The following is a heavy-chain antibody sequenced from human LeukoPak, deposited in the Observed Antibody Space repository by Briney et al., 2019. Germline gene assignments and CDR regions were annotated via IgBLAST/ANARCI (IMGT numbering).Heavy chain of an antibody. CDR2: INPSGGST. J-gene: IGHJ3*02. D-gene: IGHD1-26*01. CDR1: GYTFTSYY. V-gene: IGHV1-46*01. Sequence: GASVKVSCKASGYTFTSYYVHWVRQAPGQGLEWMGIINPSGGSTSYAQKFQGRVTMTRDMSTSTVYMELSSLRSEDTAVYYCAREGAQWELLSRAFDIWGQGTMVTVSS. CDR3: AREGAQWELLSRAFDI.